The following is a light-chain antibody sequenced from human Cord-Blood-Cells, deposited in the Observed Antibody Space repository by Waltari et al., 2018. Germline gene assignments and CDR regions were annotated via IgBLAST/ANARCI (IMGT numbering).Light chain of an antibody. CDR3: AAWDDSLSGWV. CDR1: SSTIGRNY. CDR2: RNN. J-gene: IGLJ3*02. V-gene: IGLV1-47*01. Sequence: QSVLTQPPSASGTPGQRVTISCSGRSSTIGRNYVSWYQQLPGTAPKLLIYRNNQRPSGVPDRFSGSKSGTSASLAISGLRSEDEADYYCAAWDDSLSGWVFGGGTKLTVL.